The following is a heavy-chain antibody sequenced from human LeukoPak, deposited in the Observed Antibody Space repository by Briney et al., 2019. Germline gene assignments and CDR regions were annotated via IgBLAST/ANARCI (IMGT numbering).Heavy chain of an antibody. CDR1: GFTFSSYA. CDR3: ARDEADSSGYYYHFDY. V-gene: IGHV3-30-3*01. Sequence: GGSLRLSCAASGFTFSSYAMHWVRQAPGKGLEWVAVISYDGSNKYYADSVKGRFTISRDNSKNTLYLQMNSLRAEDTAVYYCARDEADSSGYYYHFDYWGQGTLVTVSS. J-gene: IGHJ4*02. CDR2: ISYDGSNK. D-gene: IGHD3-22*01.